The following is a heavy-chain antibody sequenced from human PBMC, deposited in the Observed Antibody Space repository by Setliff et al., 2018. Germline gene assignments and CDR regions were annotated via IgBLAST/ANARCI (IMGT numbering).Heavy chain of an antibody. V-gene: IGHV2-5*02. CDR3: AHRRGDYYDSSGYYYDY. CDR2: IYWDDDK. D-gene: IGHD3-22*01. J-gene: IGHJ4*02. Sequence: SGPTLVNPTQTLTLTCTFSGLSLSTSGGGVGWIRQPPGKALEWLALIYWDDDKRYSPALKSRLTITKDTSKNQVVLTMTNMDPVDTATYYCAHRRGDYYDSSGYYYDYWGQGTLVTVSS. CDR1: GLSLSTSGGG.